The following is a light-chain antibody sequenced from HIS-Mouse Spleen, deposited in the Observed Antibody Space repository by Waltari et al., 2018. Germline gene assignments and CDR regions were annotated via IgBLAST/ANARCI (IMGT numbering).Light chain of an antibody. CDR2: DVS. J-gene: IGLJ3*02. Sequence: QSALTQPRSVSGSPGQSVTISCTGTSSDVGGYNYVSWYQQHPGKAPKRMIYDVSKRPSGFPDRFSVSKSGNPASLTISGLQAQAEADYYRCSYAGSSWVFVGGTKLTVL. CDR3: CSYAGSSWV. CDR1: SSDVGGYNY. V-gene: IGLV2-11*01.